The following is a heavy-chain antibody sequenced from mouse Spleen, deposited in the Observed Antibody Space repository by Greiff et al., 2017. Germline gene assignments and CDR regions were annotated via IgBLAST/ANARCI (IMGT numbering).Heavy chain of an antibody. J-gene: IGHJ2*01. Sequence: EVQGVESGGGLVKPGGSLKLSCAASGFTFSSYTMSWVRQTPAKRLEWVATISSGGGNTYYPDSVKGRFTISRDNARNTLYLQMSSLRSEDTAMYYCARPPYSYYSYGPFDYWGQGTTLTVSS. D-gene: IGHD2-12*01. V-gene: IGHV5-9*04. CDR3: ARPPYSYYSYGPFDY. CDR2: ISSGGGNT. CDR1: GFTFSSYT.